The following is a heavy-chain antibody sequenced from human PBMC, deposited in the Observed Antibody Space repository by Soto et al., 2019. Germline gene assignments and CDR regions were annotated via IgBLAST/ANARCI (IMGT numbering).Heavy chain of an antibody. Sequence: EVQVLESGGGLVQPGGSLRLSCVVSVFPFGANAMSWVRQAPGKGLEWVSGLSNTGRRTSYADSVKGRFNISRDNSENTVYLQMSSLRVEATAVYYCATGMGATQGPVDNWGQGTLVTFSS. J-gene: IGHJ4*02. V-gene: IGHV3-23*01. CDR2: LSNTGRRT. CDR3: ATGMGATQGPVDN. CDR1: VFPFGANA. D-gene: IGHD1-26*01.